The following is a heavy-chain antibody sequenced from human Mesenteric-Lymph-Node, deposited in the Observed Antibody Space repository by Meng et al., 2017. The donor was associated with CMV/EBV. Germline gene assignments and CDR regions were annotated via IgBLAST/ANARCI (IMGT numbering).Heavy chain of an antibody. CDR2: MNPNSGDT. CDR1: GYTFTSYD. CDR3: ANSRSRGIPDY. D-gene: IGHD3-16*01. Sequence: ASVKVSCKASGYTFTSYDVIWVRQATGQGLEWMGWMNPNSGDTGYAQKFQGRVTMTRNTSISTAYMELTSLTSEDTAEYYCANSRSRGIPDYWGQGTLVTVSS. J-gene: IGHJ4*02. V-gene: IGHV1-8*01.